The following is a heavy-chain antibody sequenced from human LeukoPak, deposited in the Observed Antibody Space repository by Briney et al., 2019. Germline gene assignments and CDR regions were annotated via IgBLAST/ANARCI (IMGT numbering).Heavy chain of an antibody. CDR3: ARDWASIAVADYFDY. CDR1: GFIFDDYG. Sequence: GGSLRLSCAASGFIFDDYGMSWVRQAPGKGLEWVSGINWNGSITGYADSVKGRFTISRDNAKNSLYLQMSSLRAEDTALYYCARDWASIAVADYFDYWGQGTLVTVSS. V-gene: IGHV3-20*04. J-gene: IGHJ4*02. CDR2: INWNGSIT. D-gene: IGHD6-19*01.